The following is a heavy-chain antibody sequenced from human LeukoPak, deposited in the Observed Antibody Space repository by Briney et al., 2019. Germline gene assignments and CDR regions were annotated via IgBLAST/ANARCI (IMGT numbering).Heavy chain of an antibody. Sequence: GGSLRLSCEASEFIFSNYWMSWVRQAPGRGLEWVANIKEDGGDKYYVDSVKGRFTISRDNAKRSLYLQMSSLRAEDTAVYYCARDTFRGDLDYSGQGTLVTVSS. V-gene: IGHV3-7*01. D-gene: IGHD2/OR15-2a*01. CDR1: EFIFSNYW. J-gene: IGHJ4*02. CDR3: ARDTFRGDLDY. CDR2: IKEDGGDK.